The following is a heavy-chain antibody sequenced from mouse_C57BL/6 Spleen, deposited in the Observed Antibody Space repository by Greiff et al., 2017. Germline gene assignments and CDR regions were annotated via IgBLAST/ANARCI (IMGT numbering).Heavy chain of an antibody. Sequence: VQLQQSGAELMKPGASVKLSCKATGYTFTGYWIEWVKQRPGHGLEWIGEILPGRGSTNYNEKFKGKATFTADTSSNTAYMQLSSLTTEDSAIYYCARGAQAAWFAYWGQGTLVTVSA. D-gene: IGHD3-2*02. CDR1: GYTFTGYW. V-gene: IGHV1-9*01. CDR2: ILPGRGST. CDR3: ARGAQAAWFAY. J-gene: IGHJ3*01.